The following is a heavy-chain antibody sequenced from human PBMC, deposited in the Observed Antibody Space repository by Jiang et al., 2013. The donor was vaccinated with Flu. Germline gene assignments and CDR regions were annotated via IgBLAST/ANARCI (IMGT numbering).Heavy chain of an antibody. V-gene: IGHV1-18*01. D-gene: IGHD3-22*01. Sequence: SGYTFTSYGISWVRQAPGQGLEWMGWISAYNGNTNYAQKLQGRVTMTTDISTSTAYMELRSLRSDDTAVYYCARDTQNYYDSSGYYFPGVFDIWGQGTMVTVSS. CDR3: ARDTQNYYDSSGYYFPGVFDI. CDR1: GYTFTSYG. CDR2: ISAYNGNT. J-gene: IGHJ3*02.